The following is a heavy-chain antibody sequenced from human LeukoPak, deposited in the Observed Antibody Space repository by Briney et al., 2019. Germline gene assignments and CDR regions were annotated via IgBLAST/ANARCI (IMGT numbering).Heavy chain of an antibody. J-gene: IGHJ4*02. CDR2: INPNSGGT. CDR3: ARAEYYDFWSGYYL. CDR1: AYTFTGYY. V-gene: IGHV1-2*02. D-gene: IGHD3-3*01. Sequence: GASVKVSCKASAYTFTGYYMHWVRQAPGQGLEWMGWINPNSGGTNYAQKFQGRVTMTRDTSISTAYMELSRLRSDDTAVYYCARAEYYDFWSGYYLWGQGTLVTVSS.